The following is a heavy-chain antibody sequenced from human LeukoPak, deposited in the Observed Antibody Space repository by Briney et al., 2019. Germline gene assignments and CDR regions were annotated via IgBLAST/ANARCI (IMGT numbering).Heavy chain of an antibody. CDR2: INSDGSTI. D-gene: IGHD3-16*02. J-gene: IGHJ4*02. CDR1: GFTFSTSW. CDR3: ARAGSFRFDY. V-gene: IGHV3-74*01. Sequence: PGGSLRLSCAASGFTFSTSWVHWVRQAPGKGLVWVLRINSDGSTIDYADSVKGRFTISRDNAKNTLYLQMNSLRVEDTATYYCARAGSFRFDYWGQGTLVTVSS.